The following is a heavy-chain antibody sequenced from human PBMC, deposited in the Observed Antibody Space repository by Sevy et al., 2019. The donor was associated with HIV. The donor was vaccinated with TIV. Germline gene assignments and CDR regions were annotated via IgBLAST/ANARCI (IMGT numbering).Heavy chain of an antibody. CDR3: VRDRIAAAGGYFDY. CDR2: ISYIGST. D-gene: IGHD6-13*01. V-gene: IGHV4-61*01. Sequence: SETLSLTCTVSGASVSYGNYYWTWIRQPPGKGLEWIGYISYIGSTNYNPSLKSRVTISIDTAKNQLSLRLNSVTAADTAVYYCVRDRIAAAGGYFDYWGQGALVTVSS. CDR1: GASVSYGNYY. J-gene: IGHJ4*02.